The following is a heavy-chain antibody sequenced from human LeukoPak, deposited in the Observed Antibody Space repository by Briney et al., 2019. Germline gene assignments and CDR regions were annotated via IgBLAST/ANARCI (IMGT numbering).Heavy chain of an antibody. CDR2: ISAYNGNT. J-gene: IGHJ3*02. V-gene: IGHV1-18*01. CDR1: GYTFTSCG. CDR3: ARPSYYDFWSGYSAFDT. Sequence: ASVKVSCKASGYTFTSCGISWVRQAPGQGLEWMGWISAYNGNTNYAQKLQGRVTMTTDTSTSTAYMELRSLRSDDTAVYYCARPSYYDFWSGYSAFDTWGQGTMVTVSS. D-gene: IGHD3-3*01.